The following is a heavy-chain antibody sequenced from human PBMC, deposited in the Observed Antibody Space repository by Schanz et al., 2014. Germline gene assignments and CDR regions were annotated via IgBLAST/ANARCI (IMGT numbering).Heavy chain of an antibody. J-gene: IGHJ3*02. Sequence: QVQLVQSGSEVRKPGASVKVSCKASGYIFGSHGMTWVRQAPGQGPELMGWINAHTGNTQYAQKFQGRFTMTRDTSTTTVYMELSSLRSDDTAIYYCARVHIATYHYNSPGAFDIWGQGTRVTVSS. V-gene: IGHV1-18*01. CDR1: GYIFGSHG. D-gene: IGHD3-10*01. CDR3: ARVHIATYHYNSPGAFDI. CDR2: INAHTGNT.